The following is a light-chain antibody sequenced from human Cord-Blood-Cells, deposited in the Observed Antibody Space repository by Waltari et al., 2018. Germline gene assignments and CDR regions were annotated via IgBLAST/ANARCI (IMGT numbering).Light chain of an antibody. Sequence: QSALTQPASVSGSPGQPLTISCTATSSDVVGYNSVSRYQQNPGKAPKLMIYDVRNRPSGVSNRFSGSKSGNTASLTISGLQAEDEADYYCSSYTSSSTLVFGTGTKVTVL. CDR2: DVR. CDR3: SSYTSSSTLV. J-gene: IGLJ1*01. V-gene: IGLV2-14*01. CDR1: SSDVVGYNS.